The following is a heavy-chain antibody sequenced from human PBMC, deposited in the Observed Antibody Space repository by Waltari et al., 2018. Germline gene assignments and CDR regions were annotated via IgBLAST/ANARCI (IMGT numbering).Heavy chain of an antibody. CDR1: GFTVISNY. CDR3: ARTIAVASTWYFDL. Sequence: EVHLVESGGGLIQPGGSLRLSCAASGFTVISNYMTWVRQAPGKGLEWVSVIYSAGSTYYADSGKGRFTISRDNSNNTVYLQMSGLRAADTAVYYCARTIAVASTWYFDLWGRGTLVTVSS. J-gene: IGHJ2*01. V-gene: IGHV3-53*01. CDR2: IYSAGST. D-gene: IGHD6-19*01.